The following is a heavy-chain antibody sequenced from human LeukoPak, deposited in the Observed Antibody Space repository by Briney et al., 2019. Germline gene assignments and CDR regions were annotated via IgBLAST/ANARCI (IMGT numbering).Heavy chain of an antibody. CDR1: GFTFSNYA. J-gene: IGHJ4*02. Sequence: PGASLRLSCAASGFTFSNYAMSWVRQAPGKGLEWVSAILGSGGSTYYADSVKGRSTVSRDNSKSTLYLQMNSLRAEDTALYYCAKWGDYDVSTGYYVPDYWGQGTLVTVSS. CDR2: ILGSGGST. V-gene: IGHV3-23*01. D-gene: IGHD3-9*01. CDR3: AKWGDYDVSTGYYVPDY.